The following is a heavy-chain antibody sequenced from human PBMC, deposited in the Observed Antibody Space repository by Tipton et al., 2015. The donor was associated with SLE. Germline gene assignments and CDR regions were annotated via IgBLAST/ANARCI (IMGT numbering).Heavy chain of an antibody. CDR1: GFTFSSYS. CDR3: ARDRAVRQQLPIPSDY. D-gene: IGHD6-13*01. Sequence: LSLTCAASGFTFSSYSMNWVRQAPGKGLEWVSSISSSSSYIYYADSVKGRFTISRDNAKNSLYLQMNSLRAEDTAVYYCARDRAVRQQLPIPSDYWGQGTLVTVSS. V-gene: IGHV3-21*01. CDR2: ISSSSSYI. J-gene: IGHJ4*02.